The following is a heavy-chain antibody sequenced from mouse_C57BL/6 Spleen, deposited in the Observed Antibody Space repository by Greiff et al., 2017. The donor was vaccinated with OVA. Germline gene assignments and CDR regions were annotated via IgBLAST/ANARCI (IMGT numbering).Heavy chain of an antibody. CDR1: GFTFSSYT. CDR3: ARGGFYSAYAMDY. J-gene: IGHJ4*01. Sequence: VQGVESGGGLVKPGGSLKLSCAASGFTFSSYTMSWVRQTPEKRLEWVATISGGGGNTYYPDSVKGRFTISRDNAKNTLYLQMSSLRSEDTALYYCARGGFYSAYAMDYWGQGTSVTVSS. CDR2: ISGGGGNT. D-gene: IGHD6-1*01. V-gene: IGHV5-9*04.